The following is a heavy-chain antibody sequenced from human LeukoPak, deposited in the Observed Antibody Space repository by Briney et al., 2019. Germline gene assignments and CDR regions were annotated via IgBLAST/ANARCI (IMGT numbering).Heavy chain of an antibody. CDR1: GFTFSSYG. V-gene: IGHV3-33*01. CDR3: ATDSTMSRSYYYYYGMDV. Sequence: GGSLRLSCAASGFTFSSYGMHWVRQAPGKGLEWVAIIWYDGSNKYYADSVKGRFTISRDNSKNTLYLQVNSLRAEDTAVYYCATDSTMSRSYYYYYGMDVWGQGTTVTVSS. J-gene: IGHJ6*02. D-gene: IGHD3-10*02. CDR2: IWYDGSNK.